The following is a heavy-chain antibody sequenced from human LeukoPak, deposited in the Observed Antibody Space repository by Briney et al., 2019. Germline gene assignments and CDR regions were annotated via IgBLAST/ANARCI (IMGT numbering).Heavy chain of an antibody. V-gene: IGHV1-69*04. Sequence: SVKVSCKASGGTFSSYAISWVRQAPGQGLEWMGRIIPILGIANYAQKFQGRVTITADKSTSTAYMELSSLGSEDTAVYYCASAIPSIVRAAGYFQHWGQGTLVTVSS. J-gene: IGHJ1*01. D-gene: IGHD1-26*01. CDR1: GGTFSSYA. CDR2: IIPILGIA. CDR3: ASAIPSIVRAAGYFQH.